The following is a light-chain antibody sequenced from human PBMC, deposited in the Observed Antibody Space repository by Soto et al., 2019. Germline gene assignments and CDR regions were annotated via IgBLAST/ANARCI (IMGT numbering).Light chain of an antibody. V-gene: IGLV2-8*01. CDR3: SSFAGYNNYVV. J-gene: IGLJ2*01. CDR2: EVS. Sequence: QSALTQPPSASGSPGQSVTISCTGTSSDVGGYNYVSWYQQHPGKAPKLMIYEVSKRPSGVPDRFSGTKSGNTASLTVSGLQAEDEADYYCSSFAGYNNYVVFGGGTKL. CDR1: SSDVGGYNY.